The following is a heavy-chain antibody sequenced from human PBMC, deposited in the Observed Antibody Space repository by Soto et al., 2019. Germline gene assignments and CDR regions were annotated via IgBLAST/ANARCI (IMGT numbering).Heavy chain of an antibody. V-gene: IGHV3-23*01. Sequence: EVQLLESGGGLVQPGGSLRLSCAASGFTFSSYAMSWVRQAPGKGLEWVSAISGSGGSTYYADSVKGRFTISRDNAKNTLYLQMNSLRAEDTAVYYCANTYSSSWDKGYYWGQRTLVTVSS. CDR3: ANTYSSSWDKGYY. CDR1: GFTFSSYA. D-gene: IGHD6-13*01. J-gene: IGHJ4*02. CDR2: ISGSGGST.